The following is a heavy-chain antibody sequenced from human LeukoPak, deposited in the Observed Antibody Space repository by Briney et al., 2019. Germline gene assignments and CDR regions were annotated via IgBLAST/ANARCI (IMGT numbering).Heavy chain of an antibody. V-gene: IGHV4-38-2*02. CDR2: IYHSGST. Sequence: SETLSLTCTVSGYSISSGYYWGWIRQPPGKGLEWIGSIYHSGSTYYNPSLKSRVTISVDTSKNQFSLKLSSVTAADTAVYYCARQEEQQLDFLCVVWWGQGILVTVSS. CDR1: GYSISSGYY. CDR3: ARQEEQQLDFLCVVW. D-gene: IGHD6-13*01. J-gene: IGHJ4*02.